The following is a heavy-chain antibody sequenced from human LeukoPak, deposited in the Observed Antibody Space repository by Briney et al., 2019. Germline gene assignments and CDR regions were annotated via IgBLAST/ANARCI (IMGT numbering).Heavy chain of an antibody. CDR3: ARRYYDFWSGYYSGFDY. V-gene: IGHV4-34*01. CDR1: GGSFSGYY. J-gene: IGHJ4*02. CDR2: INHSGST. D-gene: IGHD3-3*01. Sequence: PSETLSLTCAVYGGSFSGYYWSWIRQPPGKGLEWIGEINHSGSTNYNPSLKSRVTISVDTSKNQFSLKLSSVTAAGTAVYYCARRYYDFWSGYYSGFDYWGQGTLVTVSS.